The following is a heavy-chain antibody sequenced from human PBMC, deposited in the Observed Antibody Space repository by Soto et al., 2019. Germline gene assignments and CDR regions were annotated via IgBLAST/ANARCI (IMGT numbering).Heavy chain of an antibody. CDR1: GGSISSYY. Sequence: SETLSLTCTVSGGSISSYYWSWIRQPPGKGLEWIGYISYSGSTNYNPSLRSRVTISVDTSRNQFSLKLSSVTAADTAMYYCAREKYDSSLDYWGQGTLVTVSS. J-gene: IGHJ4*02. CDR3: AREKYDSSLDY. D-gene: IGHD3-9*01. V-gene: IGHV4-59*01. CDR2: ISYSGST.